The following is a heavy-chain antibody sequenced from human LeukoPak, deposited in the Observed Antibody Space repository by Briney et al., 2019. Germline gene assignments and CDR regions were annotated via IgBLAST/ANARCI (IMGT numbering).Heavy chain of an antibody. Sequence: GGSLRLSCATSQFNFNKFGMTWVRQAPGKGLEWVASISGNGDSIQYAASVQGRFAISRDNSKNTLYLQMNSLRAEDTAVYFCAKDPNGDFIGTFDIWGQGTMVTVSS. CDR1: QFNFNKFG. CDR3: AKDPNGDFIGTFDI. V-gene: IGHV3-23*01. CDR2: ISGNGDSI. J-gene: IGHJ3*02. D-gene: IGHD4-17*01.